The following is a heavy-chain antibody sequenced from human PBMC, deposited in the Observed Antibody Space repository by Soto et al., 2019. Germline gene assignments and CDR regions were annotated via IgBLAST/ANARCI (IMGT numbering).Heavy chain of an antibody. CDR3: VKDPRITIFGVVVEYFDY. CDR2: ISSNGGST. D-gene: IGHD3-3*01. CDR1: GFTFSSYA. V-gene: IGHV3-64D*06. J-gene: IGHJ4*02. Sequence: PGGSLRLSCSASGFTFSSYAMHWVRQAPGKGLEYVSAISSNGGSTYYADSVKGRFTISRDNSKNTLYLQMSSLRAEDTAVYYCVKDPRITIFGVVVEYFDYWGQGTLVTVSS.